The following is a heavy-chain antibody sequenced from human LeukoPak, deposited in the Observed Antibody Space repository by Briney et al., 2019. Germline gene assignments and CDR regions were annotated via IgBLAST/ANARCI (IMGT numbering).Heavy chain of an antibody. V-gene: IGHV3-21*01. Sequence: GGSLRLSCAASGFTFSDYTMNWVRQAPGKGLEWLSCISRGGSYIYYADSVKGRFTISRDSAKNSLYLQMNSLRAEDTAVYYCARVIPYSSSSPVDYWGQGTLVTVSS. J-gene: IGHJ4*02. CDR1: GFTFSDYT. CDR3: ARVIPYSSSSPVDY. CDR2: ISRGGSYI. D-gene: IGHD6-6*01.